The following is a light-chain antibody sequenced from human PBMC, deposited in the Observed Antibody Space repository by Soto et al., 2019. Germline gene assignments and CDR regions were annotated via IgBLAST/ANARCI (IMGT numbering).Light chain of an antibody. Sequence: EIVMTQSPATLSLSPGERATLSCMASQSVSSNLAWYQQTPGQARRLLIYGAYSRATSIADRFSGSGCGTDFTITSSRVEDEDFAVYYCQRYGSSGTFGQGTKVDI. J-gene: IGKJ1*01. V-gene: IGKV3-20*01. CDR2: GAY. CDR3: QRYGSSGT. CDR1: QSVSSN.